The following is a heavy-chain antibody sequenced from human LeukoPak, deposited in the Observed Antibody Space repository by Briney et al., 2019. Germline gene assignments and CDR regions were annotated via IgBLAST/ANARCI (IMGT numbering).Heavy chain of an antibody. CDR2: INPNSGGT. V-gene: IGHV1-2*04. D-gene: IGHD5-18*01. CDR3: ARASDTAMVQDNWFDP. J-gene: IGHJ5*02. Sequence: ASVKVSCKASGYTFTSYGISWVRQAPGQGLEWMGWINPNSGGTNYAQKFQGWVTMTRDTSISTAYMELSRLRSDDTAVYYCARASDTAMVQDNWFDPWGQGTLVTVSS. CDR1: GYTFTSYG.